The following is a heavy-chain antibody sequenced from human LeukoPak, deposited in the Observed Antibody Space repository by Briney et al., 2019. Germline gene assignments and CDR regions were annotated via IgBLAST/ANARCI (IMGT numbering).Heavy chain of an antibody. D-gene: IGHD2-21*02. CDR3: ARERSPIIVVVTANGMDV. CDR2: INPSGGST. J-gene: IGHJ6*02. Sequence: ASVKVSCKASGYTCTSYYMHWVRQAPGQGLEWMGIINPSGGSTSYAQKFQGRVTMPRDTSTSTVYMELNSLRSEDTAVYYCARERSPIIVVVTANGMDVWGQGTTVTVSS. V-gene: IGHV1-46*01. CDR1: GYTCTSYY.